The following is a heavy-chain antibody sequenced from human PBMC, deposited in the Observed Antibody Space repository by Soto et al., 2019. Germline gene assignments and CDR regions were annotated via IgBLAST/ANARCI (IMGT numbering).Heavy chain of an antibody. CDR2: IIPIFGTA. CDR1: GGTFSSYS. D-gene: IGHD3-10*01. J-gene: IGHJ4*02. CDR3: ARDGGRNSGRIAY. V-gene: IGHV1-69*01. Sequence: QVQLVQSGAEVKKPWSSVKVSCKASGGTFSSYSINWVRQAPGQGLEWMGEIIPIFGTANYSKKFQGRVTITADESTSTAYMVLISLRSEDTAVYYCARDGGRNSGRIAYWGQGKRVHVSS.